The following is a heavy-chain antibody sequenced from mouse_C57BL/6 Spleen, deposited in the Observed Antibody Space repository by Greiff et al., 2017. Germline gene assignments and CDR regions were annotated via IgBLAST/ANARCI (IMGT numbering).Heavy chain of an antibody. CDR1: GYTFTSYW. Sequence: QVQLQQPGAELVKPGASVKMSCKASGYTFTSYWITWVKQRPGQGLEWIGDIYPGSGSTNYNEKFKSKATLTVDTSSSTAYMQLSSLTSEDSAVYYCALWRSNYVWFAYWGQGTLVTVSA. D-gene: IGHD2-5*01. CDR2: IYPGSGST. J-gene: IGHJ3*01. CDR3: ALWRSNYVWFAY. V-gene: IGHV1-55*01.